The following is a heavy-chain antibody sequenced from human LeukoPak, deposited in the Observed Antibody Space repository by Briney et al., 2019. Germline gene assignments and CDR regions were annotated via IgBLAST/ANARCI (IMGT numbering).Heavy chain of an antibody. D-gene: IGHD2-21*01. Sequence: GGSLRLSCAASGFAFSSSWMTWVRQAPGKGLEWVASMNEDGGEIHYVDSVKGRFTISRDNAKNSLYLQMNSLTAEDTAVYYCVRAYHPGGWFDPWGQGTLVTVSS. CDR1: GFAFSSSW. CDR2: MNEDGGEI. CDR3: VRAYHPGGWFDP. J-gene: IGHJ5*02. V-gene: IGHV3-7*04.